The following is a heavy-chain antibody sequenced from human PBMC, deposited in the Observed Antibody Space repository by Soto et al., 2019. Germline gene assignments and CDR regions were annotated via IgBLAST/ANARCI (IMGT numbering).Heavy chain of an antibody. CDR2: VKSKTDGGTT. D-gene: IGHD3-22*01. CDR1: GFTFSNAW. Sequence: GGSLRLSCAASGFTFSNAWINWVRQTPGKGLEWVGRVKSKTDGGTTDFAAPVKGRFAISRDGSKNMVYLEMNSLKTEDTAIYYCTTDSYITSIIVRFDYWGHGTLVTVSS. J-gene: IGHJ4*01. V-gene: IGHV3-15*07. CDR3: TTDSYITSIIVRFDY.